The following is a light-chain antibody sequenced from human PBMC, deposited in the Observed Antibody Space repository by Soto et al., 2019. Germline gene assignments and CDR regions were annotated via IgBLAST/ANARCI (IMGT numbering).Light chain of an antibody. V-gene: IGKV1-12*01. CDR2: AAS. Sequence: DIQMTHSPSSVSASVGDRVTITCRASQGISSWLAWYQQKPGKAPKLLIYAASSLQSGVPSRFSGSGSGKDFTITISSLEPDDSATHYRKQSNSVQLTFGGGNKVEI. CDR1: QGISSW. CDR3: KQSNSVQLT. J-gene: IGKJ4*01.